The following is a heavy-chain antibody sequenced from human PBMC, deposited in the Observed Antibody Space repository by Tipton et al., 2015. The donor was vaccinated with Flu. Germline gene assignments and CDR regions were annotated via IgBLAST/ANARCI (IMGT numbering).Heavy chain of an antibody. CDR3: ARDGYYDSSGYYYLYYYYYGMDV. V-gene: IGHV3-48*03. J-gene: IGHJ6*02. Sequence: GSPRLSCAASGFTFSSYEMNWVRQAPGKGLEWVSYISSSGSTIYYADSVKGRFTISRDNAKNSLYLQMNSLRAEDTAVYYCARDGYYDSSGYYYLYYYYYGMDVWGQGTTVTVSS. CDR2: ISSSGSTI. CDR1: GFTFSSYE. D-gene: IGHD3-22*01.